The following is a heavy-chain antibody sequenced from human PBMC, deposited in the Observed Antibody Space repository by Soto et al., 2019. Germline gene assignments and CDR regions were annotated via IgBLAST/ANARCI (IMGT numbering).Heavy chain of an antibody. CDR2: LYSGGTS. CDR3: ARGQQVSTIRGVQGFDY. Sequence: EVQLVETGGGLIQPGGSLRLSWAASGFSISSNYMTWVRQAPGKGLEWVSLLYSGGTSYYADSVKGRFTISRDNSKNTLFLQMNRLKTEDTAVYYCARGQQVSTIRGVQGFDYWCQGTLVTVSS. V-gene: IGHV3-53*02. CDR1: GFSISSNY. D-gene: IGHD3-10*01. J-gene: IGHJ4*02.